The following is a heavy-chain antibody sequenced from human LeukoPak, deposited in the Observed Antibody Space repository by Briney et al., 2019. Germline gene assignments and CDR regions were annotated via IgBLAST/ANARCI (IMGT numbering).Heavy chain of an antibody. CDR1: GFTFSSYA. CDR3: AKCMDILTGYLWSLDY. CDR2: IRYDGGNK. V-gene: IGHV3-30*02. D-gene: IGHD3-9*01. J-gene: IGHJ4*02. Sequence: PVGSLRLSCAASGFTFSSYAMHWVRQAPGKGLEWVAFIRYDGGNKYYADSVKGRFTVSRDNSKNTLSLQMNSLRAEDTAVYYCAKCMDILTGYLWSLDYWGQGTLVTVSS.